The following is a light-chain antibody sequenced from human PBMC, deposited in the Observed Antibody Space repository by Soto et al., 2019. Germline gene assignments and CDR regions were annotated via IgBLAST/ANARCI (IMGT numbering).Light chain of an antibody. CDR2: ADT. CDR3: QSYDSSLSAVV. V-gene: IGLV1-40*01. Sequence: QSVLTQPPSVSGAPGQRVTISCRGGSSNMGAGYDVHWYQQRPGTAPKLLIYADTNRPSGVPDRFSGSKSDSSASLAITGLQAEDEAEYYCQSYDSSLSAVVFGGGTKLTVL. J-gene: IGLJ2*01. CDR1: SSNMGAGYD.